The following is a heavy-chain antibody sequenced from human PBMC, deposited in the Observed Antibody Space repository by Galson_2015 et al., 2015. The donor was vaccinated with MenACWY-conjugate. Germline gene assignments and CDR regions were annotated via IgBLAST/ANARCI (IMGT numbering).Heavy chain of an antibody. Sequence: SLRLSCAVSGFTFTRHWMHWVRQVPGKGLVWDSRINRDGTSTTYADSVKGRFTISRDNAKNTLYLQMNSLRVEDTAMYYCVRDRGDTVAVIPADYFDYWGQGTLVTVS. D-gene: IGHD2-15*01. CDR1: GFTFTRHW. CDR3: VRDRGDTVAVIPADYFDY. J-gene: IGHJ4*02. CDR2: INRDGTST. V-gene: IGHV3-74*01.